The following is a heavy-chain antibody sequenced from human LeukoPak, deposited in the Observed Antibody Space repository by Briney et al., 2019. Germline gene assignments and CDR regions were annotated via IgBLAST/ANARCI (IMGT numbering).Heavy chain of an antibody. D-gene: IGHD3-16*01. J-gene: IGHJ4*02. CDR1: GYTFTSYA. CDR2: INTNTGNP. Sequence: ASVKVSCKASGYTFTSYALNWVRQAPGQGLEWMGWINTNTGNPTYAQGFTGRFVFSLDTSVSTAYLQISSLKAEDTAVYYCARVSGNDYVWGNYPYTDYWGQGTLVTVSS. CDR3: ARVSGNDYVWGNYPYTDY. V-gene: IGHV7-4-1*02.